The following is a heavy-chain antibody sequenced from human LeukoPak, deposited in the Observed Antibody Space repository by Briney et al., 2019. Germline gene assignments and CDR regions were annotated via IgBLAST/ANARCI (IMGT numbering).Heavy chain of an antibody. CDR2: IYHSGST. Sequence: SETLSLTCAVSGYSISSGYYWGWIRQPPGKGLEWIGSIYHSGSTYYNPSLKSRVTISVDTSKNQFSLKLSSVTAADTAVYYCARMFRRTVFDNWGQGTMVTVSS. CDR3: ARMFRRTVFDN. J-gene: IGHJ3*02. V-gene: IGHV4-38-2*01. CDR1: GYSISSGYY. D-gene: IGHD3-10*02.